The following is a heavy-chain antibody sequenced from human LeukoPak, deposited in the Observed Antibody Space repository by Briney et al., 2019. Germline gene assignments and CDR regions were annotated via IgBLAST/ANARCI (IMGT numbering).Heavy chain of an antibody. CDR2: IKTDGSAT. J-gene: IGHJ4*02. Sequence: TGGSLRLTCAASGFTFSSYWMRWVRQAPGKGLVWVSRIKTDGSATSYADSVKGRFTISRDNAKNTLYLQMNSLRAEDTAVYYCARDVSSSCYDWGQGTLVTVSS. D-gene: IGHD5-12*01. V-gene: IGHV3-74*01. CDR1: GFTFSSYW. CDR3: ARDVSSSCYD.